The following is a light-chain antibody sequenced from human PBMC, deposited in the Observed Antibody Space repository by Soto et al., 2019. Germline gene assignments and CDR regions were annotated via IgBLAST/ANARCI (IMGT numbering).Light chain of an antibody. CDR2: GAS. CDR1: QSVSSSY. Sequence: EIVLTQSPGTLSLSPGARATLSCRASQSVSSSYLAWYQQKPGQAPRLLIYGASSRATGIPDRFSGSGSGTDFTLTISRLEPEDFAVYDCQQYCSSPLYTGGQGTKLESK. J-gene: IGKJ2*01. V-gene: IGKV3-20*01. CDR3: QQYCSSPLYT.